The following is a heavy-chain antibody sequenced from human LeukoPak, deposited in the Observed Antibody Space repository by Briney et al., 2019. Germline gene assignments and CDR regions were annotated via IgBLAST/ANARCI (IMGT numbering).Heavy chain of an antibody. D-gene: IGHD3-10*01. CDR3: ARASYYYGSGIWNWFDP. CDR1: GGTFSSYA. Sequence: SVKVSCKASGGTFSSYAISWVRQAPGQGLEWMGGIIPIFGTANYAQKFRGRVTITTDESTSTAYMELSSLRSEDTAVYYCARASYYYGSGIWNWFDPWGQGTLVTVSS. J-gene: IGHJ5*02. CDR2: IIPIFGTA. V-gene: IGHV1-69*05.